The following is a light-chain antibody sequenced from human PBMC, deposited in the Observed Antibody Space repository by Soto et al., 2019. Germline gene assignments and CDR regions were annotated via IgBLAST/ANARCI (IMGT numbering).Light chain of an antibody. V-gene: IGKV3-11*01. Sequence: EIVLTQSQDTLSLSPGEGATLSCRASQSISSYLAWYQQKPGQAPRLLIYDASNRAPGIPARFSGSGSRTDFTLTITSLEPEDFAIYYCQQSRDWPLTFGGGTRVEI. J-gene: IGKJ4*01. CDR1: QSISSY. CDR2: DAS. CDR3: QQSRDWPLT.